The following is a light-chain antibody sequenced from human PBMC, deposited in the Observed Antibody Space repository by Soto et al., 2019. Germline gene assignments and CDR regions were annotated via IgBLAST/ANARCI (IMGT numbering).Light chain of an antibody. CDR3: QQYYLTQS. CDR2: WAS. V-gene: IGKV4-1*01. J-gene: IGKJ1*01. CDR1: RSLFFSPARKDF. Sequence: EIVLTQSPESLAVSLGERATINCKSSRSLFFSPARKDFLGWFQKKPGQPPKLLIYWASTRASGVPERFVGSGSGTDFTLAITRLRAEDVGVYYCQQYYLTQSFGQGTKVEI.